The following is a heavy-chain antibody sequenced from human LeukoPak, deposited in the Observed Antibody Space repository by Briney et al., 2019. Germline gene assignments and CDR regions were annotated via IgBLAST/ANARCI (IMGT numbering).Heavy chain of an antibody. V-gene: IGHV3-30-3*01. CDR2: ISDDGSRQ. D-gene: IGHD3-10*01. CDR1: GFTFSYYA. J-gene: IGHJ4*02. CDR3: VKDRTGTYTLDY. Sequence: GWSLRLSCAATGFTFSYYAIHWRRQAPGTGLEWVAFISDDGSRQHYADSVKGRFTISRDNSKNTLNLQMNSLRAEDTAVYYCVKDRTGTYTLDYWGQGTLVSVSS.